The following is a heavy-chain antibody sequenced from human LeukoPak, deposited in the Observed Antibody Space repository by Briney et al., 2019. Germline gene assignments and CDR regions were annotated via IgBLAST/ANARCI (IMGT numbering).Heavy chain of an antibody. CDR1: GFTFANYA. CDR3: AKAPGYYYGSGSDYFDY. J-gene: IGHJ4*02. Sequence: GGSLRLSCAASGFTFANYAMSWVRQAPGKGLEWVSTISGSGGSSYYADSVKGRFTISRDNSKNTLYLQMNSLRAEDTAVYYSAKAPGYYYGSGSDYFDYWGQGTLVTVSS. CDR2: ISGSGGSS. V-gene: IGHV3-23*01. D-gene: IGHD3-10*01.